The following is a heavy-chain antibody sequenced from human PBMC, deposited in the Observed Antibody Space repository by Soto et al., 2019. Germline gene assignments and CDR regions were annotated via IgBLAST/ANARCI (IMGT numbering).Heavy chain of an antibody. V-gene: IGHV1-8*02. D-gene: IGHD7-27*01. CDR1: GYTFTDYD. CDR2: MTPNSGNT. J-gene: IGHJ5*02. CDR3: SRRRYRTGGFDH. Sequence: QVQLMQSGAEVRKPGASVKVSCRASGYTFTDYDINWVRQATGQGLEWLGWMTPNSGNTGYALKFQGRVTLTRNSSRSTAYMELSSLTFEDTAVSYCSRRRYRTGGFDHWGQGTLVTVSS.